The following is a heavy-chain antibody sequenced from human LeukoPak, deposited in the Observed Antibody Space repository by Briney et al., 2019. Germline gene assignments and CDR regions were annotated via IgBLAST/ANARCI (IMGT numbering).Heavy chain of an antibody. Sequence: ASVKVSCEASGYTFTSYYMHWVRQAPGQGLEWMGIINPSGGSTSYAQKFQGRVTMARDTSTSTVYMELSRLRSENTAVYYCARLKNGDYGYFDYWGQGTLVTVSS. CDR2: INPSGGST. J-gene: IGHJ4*02. V-gene: IGHV1-46*01. CDR3: ARLKNGDYGYFDY. CDR1: GYTFTSYY. D-gene: IGHD4-17*01.